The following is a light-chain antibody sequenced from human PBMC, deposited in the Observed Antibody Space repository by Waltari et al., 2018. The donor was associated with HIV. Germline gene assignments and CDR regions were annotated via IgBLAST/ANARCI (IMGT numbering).Light chain of an antibody. CDR2: DVT. Sequence: QSVLTQPASVSGSPGQSITVSCTGTSSDIGTYDLVSWYQQEPGKAPKLIIHDVTARPSGVSSRVSGSKSGNTAFLTISGLQVEDESLYFCCSFSPNGASWVFGGGTKVTVL. J-gene: IGLJ3*02. CDR1: SSDIGTYDL. CDR3: CSFSPNGASWV. V-gene: IGLV2-23*02.